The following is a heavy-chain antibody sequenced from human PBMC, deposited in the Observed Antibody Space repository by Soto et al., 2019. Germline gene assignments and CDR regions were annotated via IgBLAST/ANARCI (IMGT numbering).Heavy chain of an antibody. CDR1: GYTFSTYD. CDR2: MNPNTGNR. V-gene: IGHV1-8*02. J-gene: IGHJ3*01. Sequence: ASVKVSCKASGYTFSTYDINWVRQAPGQGPEWMGWMNPNTGNRGFAQKFQGRVTLTRDTSISTAYMELSSLTSEDTAVYYCARCIFARAFDFWGQGTMVTVSS. CDR3: ARCIFARAFDF. D-gene: IGHD2-21*01.